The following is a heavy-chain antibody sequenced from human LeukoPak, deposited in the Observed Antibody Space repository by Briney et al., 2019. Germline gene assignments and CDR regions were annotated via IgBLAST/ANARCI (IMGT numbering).Heavy chain of an antibody. Sequence: PGGSLRLSCAASGFTFSSYGMHWVRQAPGKGLEWVAVISYDGSNKYYADSVKGRFTIPRDNSKNTLYLQMNSLRAEDTAVYYCAKDRYYYDSSGYYYYYYGMDVWGQGTTVTVSS. CDR2: ISYDGSNK. J-gene: IGHJ6*02. V-gene: IGHV3-30*18. CDR1: GFTFSSYG. D-gene: IGHD3-22*01. CDR3: AKDRYYYDSSGYYYYYYGMDV.